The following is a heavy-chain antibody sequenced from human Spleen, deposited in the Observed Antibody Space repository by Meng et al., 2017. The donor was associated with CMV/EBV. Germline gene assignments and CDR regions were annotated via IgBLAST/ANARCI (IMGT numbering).Heavy chain of an antibody. Sequence: GGSLRLSCAASGFTFSSYSMNWVRQAPGKGLEWVSSISSSSSYIYYADSVKGRFTISRDNAKKSLYLQMNSLRAQDTAVYYCAKARSLRYYYYGMDVWGQGTTVTVSS. V-gene: IGHV3-21*01. CDR2: ISSSSSYI. CDR1: GFTFSSYS. CDR3: AKARSLRYYYYGMDV. J-gene: IGHJ6*02.